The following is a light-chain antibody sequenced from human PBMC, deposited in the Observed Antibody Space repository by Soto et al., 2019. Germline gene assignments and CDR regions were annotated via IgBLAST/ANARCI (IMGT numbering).Light chain of an antibody. CDR1: SREVGGYNY. J-gene: IGLJ1*01. V-gene: IGLV2-14*03. Sequence: QSTLTQPPSMSVSPGQSITMSCTGTSREVGGYNYVSWYQQHPGKAPQLMIYDVSNRPSGVSTRFAGSKSGNTASLTISGLQAEDEADYYCCSYTTSSTLGYVFGTGTKVTVL. CDR3: CSYTTSSTLGYV. CDR2: DVS.